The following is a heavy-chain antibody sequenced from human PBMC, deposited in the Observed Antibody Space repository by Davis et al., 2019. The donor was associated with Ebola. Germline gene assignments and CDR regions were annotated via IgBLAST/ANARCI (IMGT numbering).Heavy chain of an antibody. CDR1: GFSFSSYA. CDR2: ISGSGYST. CDR3: AKDRRGQYQRGYFDH. D-gene: IGHD1-1*01. J-gene: IGHJ4*02. Sequence: PGGSLRLSCAASGFSFSSYAMSWVRQAPGKGLEWVSGISGSGYSTYYADSVKGRFTISRDNSKNTLYLQMNSLIAEDTAVYACAKDRRGQYQRGYFDHWGQGALVTVSS. V-gene: IGHV3-23*01.